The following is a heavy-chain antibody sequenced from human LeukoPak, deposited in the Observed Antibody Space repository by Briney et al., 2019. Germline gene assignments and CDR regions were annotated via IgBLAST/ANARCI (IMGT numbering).Heavy chain of an antibody. V-gene: IGHV3-30-3*01. CDR3: ARDAVVQQQLDYYYGMDV. Sequence: PGGSLRLSCAASGFTFSSYAMHWVRQAPGKGLEWVAVISYDGSNKYYADSVKGRFTISRDNAKNSLYLQMNSLRAEDTAVYYCARDAVVQQQLDYYYGMDVWGQGTTVTVSS. D-gene: IGHD6-13*01. J-gene: IGHJ6*02. CDR2: ISYDGSNK. CDR1: GFTFSSYA.